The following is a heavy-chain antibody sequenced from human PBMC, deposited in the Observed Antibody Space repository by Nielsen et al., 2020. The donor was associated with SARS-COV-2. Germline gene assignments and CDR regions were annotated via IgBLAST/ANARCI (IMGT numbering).Heavy chain of an antibody. Sequence: ASVKVSCKASGDTFTSYDINWVRQATGQGLEWMGWMNPHSGHTGYAKKFQGRVTMTRSTSISTAYMELSSLRSEDTAVYYCATDYTYGDKRGAGYWGQGTLVTVSS. CDR2: MNPHSGHT. D-gene: IGHD4-17*01. CDR1: GDTFTSYD. J-gene: IGHJ4*02. CDR3: ATDYTYGDKRGAGY. V-gene: IGHV1-8*01.